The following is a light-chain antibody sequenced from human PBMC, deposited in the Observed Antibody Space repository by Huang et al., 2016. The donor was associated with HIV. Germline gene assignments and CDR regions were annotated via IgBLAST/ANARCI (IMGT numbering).Light chain of an antibody. CDR3: QQFYNMPYT. J-gene: IGKJ2*01. V-gene: IGKV4-1*01. Sequence: DILLTQSPDFLAVSLGERATLTCRSSRSLLFPSNSKNFLAWYQQKPGQSPKLLMYMASVRESGVPERFTGSGSGTEFTLTIASLQAEDVAVYYCQQFYNMPYTFGRGTRLEI. CDR1: RSLLFPSNSKNF. CDR2: MAS.